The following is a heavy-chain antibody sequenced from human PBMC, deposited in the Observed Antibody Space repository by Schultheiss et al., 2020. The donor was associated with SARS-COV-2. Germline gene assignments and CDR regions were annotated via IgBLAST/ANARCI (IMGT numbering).Heavy chain of an antibody. CDR1: GGSISSGGYS. D-gene: IGHD2-15*01. CDR2: IYYSGST. Sequence: SETLSLTCAVSGGSISSGGYSWSWIRQPPGKGLEWIGYIYYSGSTYYNPSLKSRVTISVDTSKNQFSLKLSSVTAADTAVYYCASLYCSGGSCLIDYWGQGTLVTVSS. CDR3: ASLYCSGGSCLIDY. V-gene: IGHV4-30-2*05. J-gene: IGHJ4*02.